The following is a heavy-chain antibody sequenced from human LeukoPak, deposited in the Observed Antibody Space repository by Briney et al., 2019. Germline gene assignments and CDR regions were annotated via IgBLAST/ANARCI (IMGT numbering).Heavy chain of an antibody. J-gene: IGHJ4*02. CDR3: AKGYHDYGDTRFDY. V-gene: IGHV3-23*01. CDR1: GFTFSSYA. CDR2: ISGSGGST. D-gene: IGHD4-17*01. Sequence: GGSLSLSCAASGFTFSSYAMSWVRQAPGKGLQWVSAISGSGGSTYYADSVKGRFTISRDNSKNTLFLQMNSLRVEDTAVYYCAKGYHDYGDTRFDYWGQGTLVTVSS.